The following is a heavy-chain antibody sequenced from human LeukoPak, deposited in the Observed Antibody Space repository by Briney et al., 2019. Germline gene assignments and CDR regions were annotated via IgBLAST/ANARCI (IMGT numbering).Heavy chain of an antibody. V-gene: IGHV3-48*01. J-gene: IGHJ4*02. Sequence: GGSLRLSCVASGYNFSPYWMSWVRQTPGKGLEWVSYIDGSSSITFYTDSVKGRFTISRDNSKNTLYLQMNSLRAEDTAVYYCASSPPRGYSVWIQLWLYYWGQGTLVTVSS. CDR1: GYNFSPYW. D-gene: IGHD5-18*01. CDR3: ASSPPRGYSVWIQLWLYY. CDR2: IDGSSSIT.